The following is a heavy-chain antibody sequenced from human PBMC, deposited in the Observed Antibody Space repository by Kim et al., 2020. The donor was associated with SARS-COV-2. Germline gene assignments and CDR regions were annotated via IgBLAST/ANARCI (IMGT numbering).Heavy chain of an antibody. D-gene: IGHD3-10*01. CDR3: ARDRPTRNFWFGELPEDYYYYGMDV. CDR2: ISSSSSYI. V-gene: IGHV3-21*01. CDR1: GFTFSSYS. J-gene: IGHJ6*02. Sequence: GGSLRLSCAASGFTFSSYSMNWVRQAPGKGLEWVSSISSSSSYIYYADLVKGRFTISRDNAKNSLYLQMNSLRAEDTAVYYCARDRPTRNFWFGELPEDYYYYGMDVWGQGTTVTVSS.